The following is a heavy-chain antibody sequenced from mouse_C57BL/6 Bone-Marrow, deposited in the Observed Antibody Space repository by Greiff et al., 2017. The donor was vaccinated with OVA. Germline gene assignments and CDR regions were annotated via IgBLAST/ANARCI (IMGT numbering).Heavy chain of an antibody. CDR2: ISSGGDYI. D-gene: IGHD2-4*01. Sequence: EVQVVESGAGLVKPGGSLKLSCAASGFTFSSYAMSWVRQTPEKRLEWVAYISSGGDYIYYADTVKGRFTISRDNARNTLYLQMSSLKSEDTAMYYCTRGNDSMFAYWGQGTLVTVSA. CDR1: GFTFSSYA. V-gene: IGHV5-9-1*02. J-gene: IGHJ3*01. CDR3: TRGNDSMFAY.